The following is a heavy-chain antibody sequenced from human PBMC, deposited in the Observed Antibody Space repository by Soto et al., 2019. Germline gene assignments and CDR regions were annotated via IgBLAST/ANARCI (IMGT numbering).Heavy chain of an antibody. J-gene: IGHJ5*02. CDR3: ARDPAP. CDR1: GGSISSGGYY. CDR2: IYNSGST. V-gene: IGHV4-31*03. Sequence: QVQLQESGPGLVKPSQTLSLTCTVSGGSISSGGYYWSWIRQHPGKGLEWIGYIYNSGSTYYNPXXXSRVTISADTSXXXXXXXXSSVXAAXXXXXXCARDPAPWGQGTLVTVSS.